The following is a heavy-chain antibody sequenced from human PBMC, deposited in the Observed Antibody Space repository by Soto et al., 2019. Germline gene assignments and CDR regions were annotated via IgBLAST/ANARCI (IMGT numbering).Heavy chain of an antibody. CDR1: GFTFSRYG. CDR2: IWNDGSKQ. D-gene: IGHD4-17*01. CDR3: ARDDDYEANAIDL. Sequence: GGSLRLSCVASGFTFSRYGMHWVRQAPGKGLEWVAVIWNDGSKQVYDDSVKGRFTISRDNSKNTLYLEMDSLRDEDTSVYYCARDDDYEANAIDLWGQGTLVTVS. V-gene: IGHV3-33*01. J-gene: IGHJ5*02.